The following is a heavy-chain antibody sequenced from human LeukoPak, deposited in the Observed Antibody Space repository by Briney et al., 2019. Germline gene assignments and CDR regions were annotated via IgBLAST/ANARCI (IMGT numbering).Heavy chain of an antibody. D-gene: IGHD5-12*01. Sequence: QSGGSLRLSCAASGFTFSSYAMHWVRQAPGKGLEYVSAISSNGGSTYYANSVKGRFTISRDNSKNTLYLQMGSLRAEDMAVYYCARETYDSAYYFDYWGQGTLVTVSS. CDR1: GFTFSSYA. CDR3: ARETYDSAYYFDY. J-gene: IGHJ4*02. V-gene: IGHV3-64*01. CDR2: ISSNGGST.